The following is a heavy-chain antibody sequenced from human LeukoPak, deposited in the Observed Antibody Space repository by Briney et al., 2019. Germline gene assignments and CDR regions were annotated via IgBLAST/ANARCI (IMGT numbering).Heavy chain of an antibody. D-gene: IGHD2-2*01. CDR1: GYTFTSYY. CDR3: ARDNSPYCSRTSCYDYYYDMDV. Sequence: ASVKVSCKASGYTFTSYYMHWVRQAPGQGLEWVGVINPSGGSRNYAQKFQGRVTMTRDTSTSTVYMEVSSLRSEDTAVYYCARDNSPYCSRTSCYDYYYDMDVWGQGTTVTVSS. V-gene: IGHV1-46*01. CDR2: INPSGGSR. J-gene: IGHJ6*02.